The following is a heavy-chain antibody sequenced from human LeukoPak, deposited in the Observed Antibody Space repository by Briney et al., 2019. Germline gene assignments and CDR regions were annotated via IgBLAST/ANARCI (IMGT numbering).Heavy chain of an antibody. CDR1: GGSFSGYY. CDR3: ARGPVVNAGY. D-gene: IGHD4-23*01. V-gene: IGHV4-34*01. J-gene: IGHJ4*02. CDR2: INHSGST. Sequence: SETLSLTCAVYGGSFSGYYWSWIRQPPGKGLERIGEINHSGSTNYNPSLKSRVTISVDTSKNQFSLKLSSVTAADTAVYYCARGPVVNAGYWGQGTLVTVSS.